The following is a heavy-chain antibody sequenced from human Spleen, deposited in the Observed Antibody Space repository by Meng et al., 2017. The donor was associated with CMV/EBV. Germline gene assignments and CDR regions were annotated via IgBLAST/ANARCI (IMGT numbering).Heavy chain of an antibody. Sequence: SGYTFTGYYMHWVRQAPGQGLEWMGWINPNSGGTNYAQKFRARVTMTRDTSTSTVYMELSSLTSDDTAVYYCARDPMGTAMVTWGTDYWGQGTLVTVSS. J-gene: IGHJ4*02. V-gene: IGHV1-2*02. D-gene: IGHD5-18*01. CDR3: ARDPMGTAMVTWGTDY. CDR1: GYTFTGYY. CDR2: INPNSGGT.